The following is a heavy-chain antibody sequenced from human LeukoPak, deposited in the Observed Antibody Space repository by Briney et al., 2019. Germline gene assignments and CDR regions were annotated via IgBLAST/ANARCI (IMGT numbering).Heavy chain of an antibody. V-gene: IGHV1-2*02. CDR1: GYTFTGYY. J-gene: IGHJ5*02. CDR3: ASSQRCCHLHH. CDR2: INPNSGGT. Sequence: GSVRVSCKASGYTFTGYYMHWVRQAPGQGLEWMGWINPNSGGTNYAQKFQGRVTMTRDTSISTAYMELSSLRSDHTAVYYCASSQRCCHLHHWGQGPLVAVSS.